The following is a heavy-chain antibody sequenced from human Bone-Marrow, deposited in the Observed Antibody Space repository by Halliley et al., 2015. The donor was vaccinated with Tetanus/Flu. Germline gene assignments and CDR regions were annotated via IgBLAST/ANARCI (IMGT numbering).Heavy chain of an antibody. J-gene: IGHJ4*02. CDR2: IYPGDSDT. CDR3: ARYRGPTVTPDY. CDR1: GYTFPTYY. D-gene: IGHD4-17*01. Sequence: VQLVQSGAEVKKPGESLKISCKGSGYTFPTYYIGWVRQMPGKGLEWLGIIYPGDSDTRYSPSFQGQVTISADKSTSTAYLQWSSLKASDTATYYCARYRGPTVTPDYWGQGTLVTVSS. V-gene: IGHV5-51*01.